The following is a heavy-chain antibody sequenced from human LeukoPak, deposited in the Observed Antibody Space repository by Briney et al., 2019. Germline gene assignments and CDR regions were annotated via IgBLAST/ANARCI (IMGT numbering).Heavy chain of an antibody. CDR2: IWPDGINK. D-gene: IGHD5-12*01. Sequence: QTGGSLRLSCAASGFTFSNYGMHWVRQAPGQGLEWVAAIWPDGINKDYADSVRGRFTISRDNSKNILYVQMNSLTAEDTAVYYCARGPSGYHNTGGQGTLVTVSS. J-gene: IGHJ4*02. CDR3: ARGPSGYHNT. V-gene: IGHV3-30*19. CDR1: GFTFSNYG.